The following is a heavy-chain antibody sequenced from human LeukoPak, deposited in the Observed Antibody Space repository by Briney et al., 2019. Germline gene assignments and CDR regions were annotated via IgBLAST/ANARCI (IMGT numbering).Heavy chain of an antibody. CDR3: AREGVDYFYYYMDV. J-gene: IGHJ6*03. Sequence: GGSLRLSCAASGFTFDDYGMSWVRQAPGKGLEWVSGINWNGGSTGYADSVKGRFTISRDNAKNSLYLQMNSLRDEDTALYYCAREGVDYFYYYMDVWGKGTTVTVSS. CDR1: GFTFDDYG. V-gene: IGHV3-20*04. D-gene: IGHD3-10*01. CDR2: INWNGGST.